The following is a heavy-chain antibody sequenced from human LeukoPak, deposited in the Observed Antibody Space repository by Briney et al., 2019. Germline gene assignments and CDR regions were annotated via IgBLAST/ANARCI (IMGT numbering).Heavy chain of an antibody. CDR2: ISAYNGNT. D-gene: IGHD1-26*01. V-gene: IGHV1-18*01. CDR1: GYTFTSYG. J-gene: IGHJ3*02. Sequence: ASVKVSCKASGYTFTSYGISWVRQAPGQGLEWMGWISAYNGNTNYAQKFQGRVTITRNTSISTAYMELSSLRSEDTAVYYCARTLRPYWYSGSHDAFDIWGQGTMVTVSS. CDR3: ARTLRPYWYSGSHDAFDI.